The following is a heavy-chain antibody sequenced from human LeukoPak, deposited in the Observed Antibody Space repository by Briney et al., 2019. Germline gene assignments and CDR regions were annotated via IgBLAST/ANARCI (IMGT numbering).Heavy chain of an antibody. J-gene: IGHJ5*02. D-gene: IGHD1-26*01. CDR3: ARSRAFNSGAFDP. CDR2: IYNGVNT. CDR1: GASVSRASY. Sequence: PSETLSLTCTVSGASVSRASYWTWIRQPPGKGVEWIAHIYNGVNTNYNPSLKSRVTISVDTSKNQSSLRLNSVTAADTAVYYCARSRAFNSGAFDPWGQGSLVTVSS. V-gene: IGHV4-61*01.